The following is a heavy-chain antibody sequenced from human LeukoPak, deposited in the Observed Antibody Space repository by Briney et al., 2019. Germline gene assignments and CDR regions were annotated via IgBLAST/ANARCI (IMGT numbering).Heavy chain of an antibody. CDR3: ARVPVGQYSYDS. J-gene: IGHJ5*02. Sequence: GGSLRLSCAASTFTFSSYNMNWVRQAPGKGLEWVSSISSSGTYIYYRDSVKGRFTISRDNAKNSLYLQMNSLRAEDTAVYYCARVPVGQYSYDSWGQGSLVTVSS. CDR1: TFTFSSYN. V-gene: IGHV3-21*01. D-gene: IGHD5-18*01. CDR2: ISSSGTYI.